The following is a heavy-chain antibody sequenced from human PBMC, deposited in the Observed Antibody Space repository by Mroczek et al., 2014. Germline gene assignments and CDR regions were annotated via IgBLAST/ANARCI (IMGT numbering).Heavy chain of an antibody. CDR2: IYYSGST. Sequence: QVQLQQWGPGLVKPSQTLSLTCTVSGGSISSGDYYWSWIRQPPGKGLEWIGYIYYSGSTYYNPSLKSRVTISVDTSKNQFSLKLSSVTAADTAVYYCARDRVVVVPAAIRPHYYYGMDVWGQGTTVTVSS. D-gene: IGHD2-2*02. CDR3: ARDRVVVVPAAIRPHYYYGMDV. CDR1: GGSISSGDYY. V-gene: IGHV4-30-4*01. J-gene: IGHJ6*02.